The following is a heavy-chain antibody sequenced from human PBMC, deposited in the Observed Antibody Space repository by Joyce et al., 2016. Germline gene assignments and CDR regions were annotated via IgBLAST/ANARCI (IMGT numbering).Heavy chain of an antibody. D-gene: IGHD2-2*01. J-gene: IGHJ6*02. Sequence: QVQLVQSGAEVKKPGSSVKVSCKASGGTFSSDAFSWVRQAPGQGREWMGWMIPLLCTANYPQKDRGRVTITADDSTSTAYMELRSLRSEDTAVYYCARTVQQSQLLNDYYYYGMDVWGQGTTVTVSS. CDR1: GGTFSSDA. CDR2: MIPLLCTA. CDR3: ARTVQQSQLLNDYYYYGMDV. V-gene: IGHV1-69*01.